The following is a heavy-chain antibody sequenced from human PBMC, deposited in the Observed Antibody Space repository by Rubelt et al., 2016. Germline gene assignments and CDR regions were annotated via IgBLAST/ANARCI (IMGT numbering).Heavy chain of an antibody. Sequence: GGGLVQPGESLRLSCVASGFTFSDHYMDWVRQAPGKGLEGVAVISSDGRDQNSADSVKGRCTISRDNSKNTLYLQMSSLRADDTAVYYCARGRGSTYGYEDYWGQGTLVTVSS. D-gene: IGHD5-18*01. J-gene: IGHJ4*02. CDR1: GFTFSDHY. CDR2: ISSDGRDQ. V-gene: IGHV3-30*03. CDR3: ARGRGSTYGYEDY.